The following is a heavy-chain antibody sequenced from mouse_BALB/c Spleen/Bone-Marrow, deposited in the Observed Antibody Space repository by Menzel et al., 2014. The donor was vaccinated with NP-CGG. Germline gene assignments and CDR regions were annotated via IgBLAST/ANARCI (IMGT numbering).Heavy chain of an antibody. V-gene: IGHV4-1*02. CDR2: INPDSSTI. CDR1: GFDFSRYW. J-gene: IGHJ1*01. D-gene: IGHD4-1*01. CDR3: AKANWDVSWYFDV. Sequence: EVNLVESGGGLVQPGGSLKLSCAASGFDFSRYWMSWVRQAPGKGLEWIGEINPDSSTINYTASLKDKFIISRDNAKNTLYPQMSKVRSEDTALYYCAKANWDVSWYFDVWGAGTTVTVSS.